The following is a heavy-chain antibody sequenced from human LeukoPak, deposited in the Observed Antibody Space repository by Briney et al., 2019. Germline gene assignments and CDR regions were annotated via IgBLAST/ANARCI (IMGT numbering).Heavy chain of an antibody. CDR2: INHSGST. J-gene: IGHJ4*02. V-gene: IGHV4-34*01. CDR3: ARRGYHYGSGSYYRY. Sequence: SETLSLTCAVYGGSFSGSYWSWIRQPPGKGLEWIGEINHSGSTNYNPSLKSRVTISVDTSKNQFSLKLSSVTAADTAVYYCARRGYHYGSGSYYRYWGQGTLVTVSS. D-gene: IGHD3-10*01. CDR1: GGSFSGSY.